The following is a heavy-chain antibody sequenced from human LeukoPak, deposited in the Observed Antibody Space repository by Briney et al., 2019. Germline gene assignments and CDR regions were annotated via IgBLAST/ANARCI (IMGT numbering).Heavy chain of an antibody. CDR1: GYSFTSYW. V-gene: IGHV5-51*01. D-gene: IGHD4-17*01. Sequence: GESLKISCKGSGYSFTSYWIGWVRQLPGKGLEWRGIIYPGDSDTRYSPSFQGQVTISAVKSISTAYLQWSSLKASDTAMYYCASTLGTVTTMYFDYWGQGTLVTVSS. J-gene: IGHJ4*02. CDR2: IYPGDSDT. CDR3: ASTLGTVTTMYFDY.